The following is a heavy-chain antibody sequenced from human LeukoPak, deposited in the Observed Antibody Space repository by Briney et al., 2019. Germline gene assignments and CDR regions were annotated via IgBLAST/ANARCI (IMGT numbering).Heavy chain of an antibody. J-gene: IGHJ6*02. CDR1: GGTFSSYA. V-gene: IGHV1-69*13. CDR3: ARVRRDFGDYYYGMDA. D-gene: IGHD3-3*01. CDR2: IIPIFGTA. Sequence: ASVKVSCKASGGTFSSYAISWVRQAPGQGLEWMGGIIPIFGTANYAQKFQGRVTITADESTSTAYMELSSLRSEDTAVYYCARVRRDFGDYYYGMDAWGQGTTVTVSS.